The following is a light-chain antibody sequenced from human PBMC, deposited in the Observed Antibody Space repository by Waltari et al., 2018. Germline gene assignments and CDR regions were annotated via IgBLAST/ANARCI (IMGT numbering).Light chain of an antibody. CDR3: HHRYSWSRT. J-gene: IGKJ4*01. CDR2: DAS. CDR1: QSISIS. V-gene: IGKV3-11*01. Sequence: IVLTHPPATLPFSPGERATSSCRASQSISISLAWYQQKPGQAPKLLIYDASNRATGIPARFSGSASGTDFTLTISSLEPEDFAVYYCHHRYSWSRTFGGGTNVEIK.